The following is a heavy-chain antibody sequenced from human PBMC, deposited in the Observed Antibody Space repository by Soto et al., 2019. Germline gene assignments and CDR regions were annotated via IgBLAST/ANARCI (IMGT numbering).Heavy chain of an antibody. V-gene: IGHV4-34*01. CDR2: INHSGST. D-gene: IGHD3-10*01. CDR1: GGSFSGYY. J-gene: IGHJ6*02. CDR3: ARGDDYGSGRYYEDYYGMDV. Sequence: ASETLSLTCAVYGGSFSGYYWSWIRQPPGKGLEWIGEINHSGSTNYNPSLKSRVTISVDTSKNQFSLKLSSVTAADTAVYYCARGDDYGSGRYYEDYYGMDVWGQGTTVTRLL.